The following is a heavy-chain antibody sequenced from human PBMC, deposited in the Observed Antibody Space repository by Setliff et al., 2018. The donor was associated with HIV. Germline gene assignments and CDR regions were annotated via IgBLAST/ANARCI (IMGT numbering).Heavy chain of an antibody. CDR1: GFTSSSYA. V-gene: IGHV3-23*01. Sequence: GSLRLSCAASGFTSSSYAMSWVRQAPGKGLEWVSAISGSGGSTYYADSVKGRFTISRDNSKNTLYLQMNSLRAEDTAVYYCAKKMAAYTSGSWLHYWGQGTLVTVSS. CDR3: AKKMAAYTSGSWLHY. D-gene: IGHD3-10*01. CDR2: ISGSGGST. J-gene: IGHJ4*02.